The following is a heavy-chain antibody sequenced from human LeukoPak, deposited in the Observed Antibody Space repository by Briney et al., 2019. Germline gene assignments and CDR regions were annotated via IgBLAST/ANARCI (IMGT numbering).Heavy chain of an antibody. CDR1: GFTFSTYS. J-gene: IGHJ4*02. CDR3: ARDARDCTSSNCYFDY. V-gene: IGHV3-21*01. Sequence: GGSLRLSCAASGFTFSTYSLNWVRQAPGKGREWVSSITSSSSHIYYADSVKGRFTTSRDNAKNSLYLQMNSLRADDTAVYYCARDARDCTSSNCYFDYWGQGAPVTVSS. CDR2: ITSSSSHI. D-gene: IGHD2-2*01.